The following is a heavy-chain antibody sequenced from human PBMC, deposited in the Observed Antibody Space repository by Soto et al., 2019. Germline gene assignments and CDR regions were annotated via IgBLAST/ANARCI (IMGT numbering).Heavy chain of an antibody. CDR1: GFTFQNYH. D-gene: IGHD3-16*01. Sequence: QVQLVQSGAEVKEPGASVKVSCKASGFTFQNYHMHWVRQAPGQGLEWMGIIHPSGDTTTYAQNFQGRLAMTRDTSTITAYMELSSLTSEDTAVYYCAKDLWGSWTVDYWGQGTLITVSS. CDR2: IHPSGDTT. J-gene: IGHJ4*02. V-gene: IGHV1-46*02. CDR3: AKDLWGSWTVDY.